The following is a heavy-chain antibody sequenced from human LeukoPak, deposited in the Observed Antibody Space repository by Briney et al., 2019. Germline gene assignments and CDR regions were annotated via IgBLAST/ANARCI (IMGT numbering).Heavy chain of an antibody. J-gene: IGHJ4*02. Sequence: PGGSLRLSCAASGFTFSRYEMNWVREAPGKGLEWVSYISGSGDTIYYADSVKGRFTISRDNAKNSMYMQINSLRGEDTAVYYCAKDKGRYSSGWWMDYWGQGTLVTVSS. V-gene: IGHV3-48*03. D-gene: IGHD6-19*01. CDR1: GFTFSRYE. CDR2: ISGSGDTI. CDR3: AKDKGRYSSGWWMDY.